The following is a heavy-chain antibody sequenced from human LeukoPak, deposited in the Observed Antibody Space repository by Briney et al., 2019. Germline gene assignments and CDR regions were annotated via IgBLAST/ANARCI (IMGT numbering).Heavy chain of an antibody. J-gene: IGHJ6*03. CDR2: MNPNSGNT. Sequence: ASVKVSCKASGYTFTSYDINWVRQATGQGLEWMGWMNPNSGNTGYAQKFQGRVTMTRNTSISTAYMELSSLRSEDTAVYYYARGVVVAAFTYYYMDVWGKGTTVTISS. CDR3: ARGVVVAAFTYYYMDV. D-gene: IGHD2-15*01. V-gene: IGHV1-8*02. CDR1: GYTFTSYD.